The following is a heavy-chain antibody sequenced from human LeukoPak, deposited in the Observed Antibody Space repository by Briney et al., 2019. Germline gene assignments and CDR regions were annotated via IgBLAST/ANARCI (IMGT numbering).Heavy chain of an antibody. CDR2: IQSKADGGTP. J-gene: IGHJ4*02. CDR1: GFTFSDTW. CDR3: TTVYY. Sequence: GGSLRLSCAARGFTFSDTWMSWVRHTPGQGLEWVGRIQSKADGGTPAYAVPVKGRFIISRDDSKDTVYLQMDSLKIEDTGVYYCTTVYYWGQGPVVTVAS. V-gene: IGHV3-15*01.